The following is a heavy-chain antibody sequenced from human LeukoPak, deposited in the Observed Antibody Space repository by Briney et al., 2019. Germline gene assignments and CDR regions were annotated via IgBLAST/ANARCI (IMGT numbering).Heavy chain of an antibody. CDR3: AKDIWSLYTWFDP. J-gene: IGHJ5*02. D-gene: IGHD3-10*01. V-gene: IGHV3-30*02. CDR1: GFIFRTYG. Sequence: PGGSLRLSCAASGFIFRTYGMHWVRQAPGKGLEWVAFIRYDGSKKYYADSVKGRFTISRDNSKNTVSLQMNSLRAEDTAVYYCAKDIWSLYTWFDPWGQGTLVTVSS. CDR2: IRYDGSKK.